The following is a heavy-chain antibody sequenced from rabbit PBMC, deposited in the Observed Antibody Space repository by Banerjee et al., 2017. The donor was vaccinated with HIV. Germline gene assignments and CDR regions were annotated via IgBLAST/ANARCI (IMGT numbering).Heavy chain of an antibody. CDR2: IYTGNSGNT. V-gene: IGHV1S45*01. D-gene: IGHD4-1*01. CDR3: ARDLAGVIGWNFSL. J-gene: IGHJ4*01. Sequence: QEQLEESGGDLVKPEGSLTLTCTASGFTLSSSHWICWVRQAPGKGLEWIACIYTGNSGNTNYASWAKGRFTISKTSSTTVTLQMTSLTAADTATYFCARDLAGVIGWNFSLWGQGTLVTVS. CDR1: GFTLSSSHW.